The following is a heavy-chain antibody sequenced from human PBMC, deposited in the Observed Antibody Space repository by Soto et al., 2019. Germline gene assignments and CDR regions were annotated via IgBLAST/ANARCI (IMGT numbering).Heavy chain of an antibody. Sequence: QLQLQESGPGLVKPSETLSLTCTVSGGSISSSSYYWGWIRQPPGKGLEWIGSIYYSGSTYYNPSLKSRVTISVDTSKNQFSLKLSSVTAADTAVYYCARFVYGSGIRTRIFHDYWGQGTLVTVSS. D-gene: IGHD3-10*01. CDR1: GGSISSSSYY. CDR2: IYYSGST. V-gene: IGHV4-39*01. J-gene: IGHJ4*02. CDR3: ARFVYGSGIRTRIFHDY.